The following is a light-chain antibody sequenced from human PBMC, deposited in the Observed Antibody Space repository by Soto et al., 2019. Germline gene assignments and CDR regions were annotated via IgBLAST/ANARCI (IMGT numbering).Light chain of an antibody. CDR1: SSDVGSYHL. Sequence: QSALTQPASVSGSPGQSITISCTGTSSDVGSYHLVSWYQQHPGKAPKLMIYEGSKRPSGVSNRFSGSKSGNTASLTISGLKAEDEADYYCCSYAGSSTFDVVFGGGTKLTVL. J-gene: IGLJ2*01. CDR3: CSYAGSSTFDVV. CDR2: EGS. V-gene: IGLV2-23*03.